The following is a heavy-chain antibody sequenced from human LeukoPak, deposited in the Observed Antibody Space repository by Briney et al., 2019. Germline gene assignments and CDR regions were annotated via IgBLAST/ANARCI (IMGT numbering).Heavy chain of an antibody. CDR1: GGSISSGDYY. Sequence: PSETLSLTCTVSGGSISSGDYYWSWIRQPPGKGLEWIGYIYYSGSTYYNPSLKSRVTISVDTSKNQFSLKLSSVTAADTAVYYCAAQRDYGDAFDIWGQGTMVTVSS. CDR3: AAQRDYGDAFDI. D-gene: IGHD4-17*01. V-gene: IGHV4-30-4*01. J-gene: IGHJ3*02. CDR2: IYYSGST.